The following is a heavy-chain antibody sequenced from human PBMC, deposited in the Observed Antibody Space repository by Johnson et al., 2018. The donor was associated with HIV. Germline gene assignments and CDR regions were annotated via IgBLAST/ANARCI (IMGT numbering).Heavy chain of an antibody. D-gene: IGHD6-13*01. V-gene: IGHV3-66*01. CDR2: IYSGGST. J-gene: IGHJ3*02. CDR3: ARNSHSSNWYEWEAFDI. CDR1: GFTFDDYG. Sequence: VQLVESGGGVVRPGWSLRLSCSASGFTFDDYGINWVRKAPGRGLEWVSVIYSGGSTNYADSVKGRFTISRDISKNTLYLQMNSLRAEDTAVYYCARNSHSSNWYEWEAFDIWGQGTMVTVSS.